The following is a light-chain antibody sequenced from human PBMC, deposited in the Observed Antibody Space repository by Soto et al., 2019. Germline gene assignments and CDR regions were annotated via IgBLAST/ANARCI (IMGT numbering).Light chain of an antibody. CDR2: GAS. CDR1: QSVSSSY. V-gene: IGKV3-20*01. Sequence: ESVLTQSPGTLSLSPGERATLSCRASQSVSSSYLAWYQQKPGQAPRLLIYGASGRATGIPDRFSGSGSGTDFTLTITRLEPEDFAVYYCQQYGSSPRVAFGGGTKVEIK. CDR3: QQYGSSPRVA. J-gene: IGKJ4*01.